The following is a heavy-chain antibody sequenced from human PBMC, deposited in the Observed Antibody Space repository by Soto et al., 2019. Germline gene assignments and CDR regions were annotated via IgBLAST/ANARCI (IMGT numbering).Heavy chain of an antibody. D-gene: IGHD2-21*01. CDR2: INKDGSEK. J-gene: IGHJ6*04. Sequence: EVQVVESGGGLVQPGGSLRLSCAASGFTFTSYWTTWVRQAPGRGLEWVANINKDGSEKSYVDSLKGRFTISRDNAKSSLYLQMNSLRADDTAVYYCVREIASRLWGKGTTVIVSS. V-gene: IGHV3-7*01. CDR1: GFTFTSYW. CDR3: VREIASRL.